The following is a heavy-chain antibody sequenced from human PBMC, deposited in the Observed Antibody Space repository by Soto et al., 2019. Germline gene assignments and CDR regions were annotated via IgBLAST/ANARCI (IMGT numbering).Heavy chain of an antibody. CDR1: GFTFGTYD. J-gene: IGHJ6*02. D-gene: IGHD1-7*01. CDR2: IGTAGDT. CDR3: ARLSGLTGTRKPYGGGYSYYYAMDV. Sequence: EVQLVESGGALVQPGGSLRLSCAASGFTFGTYDMHWVRQGPGKGLEWVSGIGTAGDTYYPGSVKGRFTISRENAKNSLYLQMNSRRAEDTAVYYCARLSGLTGTRKPYGGGYSYYYAMDVWGQGTTVTVSS. V-gene: IGHV3-13*01.